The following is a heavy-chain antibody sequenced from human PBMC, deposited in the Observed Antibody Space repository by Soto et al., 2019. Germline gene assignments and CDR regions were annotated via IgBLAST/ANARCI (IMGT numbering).Heavy chain of an antibody. CDR3: ARSGTAAAGIPPYYYYGMDV. V-gene: IGHV1-69*01. J-gene: IGHJ6*02. D-gene: IGHD6-13*01. CDR2: IIPIFGTA. CDR1: GGTFSSYA. Sequence: QVQLVQSGAEVKKPGSSVKVSCKASGGTFSSYAISWVRQAPGQGLEWMGGIIPIFGTANYAQKFQGRVTINADEATRKAYMELSRLRCEDTAEYYCARSGTAAAGIPPYYYYGMDVGGQGTTVTVSS.